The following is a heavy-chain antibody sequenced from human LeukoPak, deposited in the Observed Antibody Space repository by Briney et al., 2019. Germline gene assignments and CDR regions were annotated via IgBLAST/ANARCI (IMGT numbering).Heavy chain of an antibody. CDR1: GFTFDDYG. V-gene: IGHV3-7*03. CDR3: ARYCTFRTCSGTKFDS. D-gene: IGHD1-1*01. J-gene: IGHJ4*02. Sequence: PGGSLRLSCAASGFTFDDYGMSWVRQAPGKGLEWVATINQDESEKYYLDSVKGRFTISRDTAKNSLYLQMYSLTAEDTALYYCARYCTFRTCSGTKFDSWGPGTLVTVSS. CDR2: INQDESEK.